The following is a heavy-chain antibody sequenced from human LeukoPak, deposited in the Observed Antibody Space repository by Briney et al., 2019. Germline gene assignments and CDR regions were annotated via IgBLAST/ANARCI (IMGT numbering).Heavy chain of an antibody. CDR1: GGTFSSYA. CDR2: IIPILGIA. Sequence: SVKVSCKASGGTFSSYAISWVRQALGQGLEWMGRIIPILGIANYAQKFQGRVTITADKSTSTAYMELSSLRSEDTAVYYCARVAAQIVSPWGQGTLVTVSS. V-gene: IGHV1-69*04. CDR3: ARVAAQIVSP. D-gene: IGHD2/OR15-2a*01. J-gene: IGHJ5*02.